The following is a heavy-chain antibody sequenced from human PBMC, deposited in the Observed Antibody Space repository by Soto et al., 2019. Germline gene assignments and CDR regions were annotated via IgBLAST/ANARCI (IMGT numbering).Heavy chain of an antibody. J-gene: IGHJ6*02. Sequence: LVKVSCKASGGPFSTYTISWVRQAPGQGLEWMGGIIPIYGTRNYAQKFQGRVTITADKSTSIASMEVSSLTSEDTAVYYCATGAIVAPYHYYRMDVWDQGTTVTVSS. D-gene: IGHD5-12*01. CDR2: IIPIYGTR. CDR1: GGPFSTYT. V-gene: IGHV1-69*06. CDR3: ATGAIVAPYHYYRMDV.